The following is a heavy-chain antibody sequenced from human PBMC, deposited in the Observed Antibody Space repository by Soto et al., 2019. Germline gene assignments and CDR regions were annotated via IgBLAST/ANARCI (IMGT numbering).Heavy chain of an antibody. CDR2: ITSSGGST. J-gene: IGHJ5*02. CDR3: YYSDSSPDGYNWLDP. D-gene: IGHD3-22*01. Sequence: EVQLLESGGGLVQPGGSLRLSCAASGFIFSIYAMSWVRQAPGKGLEWVSTITSSGGSTHYADSVKGRFTVSRDNSKNTLYLQMNSLRAEDTAVYYCYYSDSSPDGYNWLDPWGQGTLVTVSS. CDR1: GFIFSIYA. V-gene: IGHV3-23*01.